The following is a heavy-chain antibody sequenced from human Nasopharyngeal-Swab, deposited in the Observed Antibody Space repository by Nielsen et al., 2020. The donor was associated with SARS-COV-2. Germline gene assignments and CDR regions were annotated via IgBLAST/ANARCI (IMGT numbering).Heavy chain of an antibody. Sequence: GGSLRLSCTAPGFTLAYVMHWVRPAPGQGLEWVGVDGSSQHYADSVKGRFTISRDNSKNTLYLQMNSLRAEDTAVYYCAKGYTPDYWGQGTLVTVSS. D-gene: IGHD3-16*02. CDR3: AKGYTPDY. CDR1: GFTLAYV. V-gene: IGHV3-30-3*01. J-gene: IGHJ4*02. CDR2: DGSSQ.